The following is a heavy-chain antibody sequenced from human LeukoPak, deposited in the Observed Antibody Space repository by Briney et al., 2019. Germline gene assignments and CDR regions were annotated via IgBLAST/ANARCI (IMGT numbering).Heavy chain of an antibody. CDR3: ARGRGGDYVPSRFDF. CDR2: ISGSGGNR. J-gene: IGHJ4*02. D-gene: IGHD4-17*01. Sequence: GGSLRLSCAASGFTLSGYWMHWVRQAPGKGLEWVSSISGSGGNRYYADSVEGRFTISRGNSNNTLSLQMNSLRGDDTALYYCARGRGGDYVPSRFDFWGQGTLVIVSS. V-gene: IGHV3-23*01. CDR1: GFTLSGYW.